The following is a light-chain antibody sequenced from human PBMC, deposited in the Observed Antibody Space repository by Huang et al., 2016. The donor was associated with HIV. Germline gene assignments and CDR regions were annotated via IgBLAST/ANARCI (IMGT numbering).Light chain of an antibody. V-gene: IGKV3-15*01. J-gene: IGKJ2*01. CDR1: PGISSN. CDR3: QQYNDWPET. Sequence: EIVMTQSPATLSVSPGERATLSCRARPGISSNLAGYQQKPGQAPRLLIYGASNRATGIPARFRGSGSGTEFTLTISSLLSEDFAVYYCQQYNDWPETFGQGTKLEIK. CDR2: GAS.